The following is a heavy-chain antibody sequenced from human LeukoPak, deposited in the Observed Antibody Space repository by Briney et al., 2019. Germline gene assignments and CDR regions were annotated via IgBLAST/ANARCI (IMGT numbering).Heavy chain of an antibody. D-gene: IGHD3-16*01. CDR2: INQDVSAT. J-gene: IGHJ4*02. Sequence: GGSLRLSCAASGFTFSTYWMSWVRQAPGKGLEWVANINQDVSATNYVDSAKGRFIVSRDNAKNSVFLQMSSLRAEDTAVYYFAIAAGWGKAYWGQGTLVTVSS. V-gene: IGHV3-7*01. CDR3: AIAAGWGKAY. CDR1: GFTFSTYW.